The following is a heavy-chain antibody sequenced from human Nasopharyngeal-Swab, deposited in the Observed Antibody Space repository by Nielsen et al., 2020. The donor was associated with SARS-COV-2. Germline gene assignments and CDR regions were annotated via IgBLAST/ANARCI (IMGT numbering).Heavy chain of an antibody. J-gene: IGHJ6*03. Sequence: GESLKISCAASGFSFSTYWMTWVRQAPGKGLEWVANIKQDGSEKYYVDSVKGRFTVSRDNPKNLLYLQVNSLRAEDTAVYYCARQGVFFPAYFHQYYMDVWGKGTTVTVSS. CDR1: GFSFSTYW. V-gene: IGHV3-7*03. CDR3: ARQGVFFPAYFHQYYMDV. CDR2: IKQDGSEK. D-gene: IGHD3-10*01.